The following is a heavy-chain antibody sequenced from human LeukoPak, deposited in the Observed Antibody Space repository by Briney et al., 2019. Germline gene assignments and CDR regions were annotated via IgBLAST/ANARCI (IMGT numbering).Heavy chain of an antibody. CDR2: IYYRGST. V-gene: IGHV4-59*01. CDR3: ARDRGDYYYYYMDV. CDR1: GGSISSYY. Sequence: PSGTLSLACTVSGGSISSYYWSWIRQPPGKGLEWIGYIYYRGSTNYNPSLKSRVTISIDTSKTQFSLSLSSVTAADTAVYYCARDRGDYYYYYMDVWGKGTTVTVSS. J-gene: IGHJ6*03.